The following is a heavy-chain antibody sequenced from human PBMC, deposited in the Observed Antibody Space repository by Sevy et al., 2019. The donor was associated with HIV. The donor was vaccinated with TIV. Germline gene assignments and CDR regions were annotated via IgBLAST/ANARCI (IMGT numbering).Heavy chain of an antibody. J-gene: IGHJ2*01. V-gene: IGHV3-23*01. Sequence: GGSLRLSCAASGFIFSDYAMSWVRQAPGKGLEWVSSIRGGDDSTYYADSVKGRFTVSRDNSKNTLYLQMNTLRAKDTALYYCAKFGDYYDSGGYYWYFDFWGRGTLVTVSS. CDR3: AKFGDYYDSGGYYWYFDF. CDR2: IRGGDDST. CDR1: GFIFSDYA. D-gene: IGHD3-22*01.